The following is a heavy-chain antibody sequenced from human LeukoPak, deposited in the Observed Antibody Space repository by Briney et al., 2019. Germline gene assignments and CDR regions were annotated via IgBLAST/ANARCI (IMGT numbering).Heavy chain of an antibody. J-gene: IGHJ5*02. V-gene: IGHV4-59*01. Sequence: SETLSLTCSVSGGSISSYYWSWIRHPPGKGLEWIGYIYYSGSTNYNPSLKSRVTISVDTSKNQFSLKLSSVTAADTAVYYCVRDQSPFDPWGQGTLVTVSS. CDR2: IYYSGST. CDR1: GGSISSYY. CDR3: VRDQSPFDP.